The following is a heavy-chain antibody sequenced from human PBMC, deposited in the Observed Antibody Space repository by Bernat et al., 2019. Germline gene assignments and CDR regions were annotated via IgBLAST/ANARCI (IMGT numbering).Heavy chain of an antibody. V-gene: IGHV3-23*01. CDR1: GFTFSSYA. D-gene: IGHD3-22*01. CDR3: AKSDSSGYYSGGLFYGMDV. Sequence: EVQLLESGGGLVQPGGSLRLSCAASGFTFSSYAMSWVRQAPGKGLEWVAAISGSGGSTYYAASVKGRFTISRDNSKTTLYLQMNSLRAEDTAVYYCAKSDSSGYYSGGLFYGMDVWGQGTTVTVSS. CDR2: ISGSGGST. J-gene: IGHJ6*02.